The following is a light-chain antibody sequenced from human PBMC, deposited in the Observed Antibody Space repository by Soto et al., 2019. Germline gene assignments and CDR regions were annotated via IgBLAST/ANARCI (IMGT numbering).Light chain of an antibody. CDR2: APS. CDR1: QSIKNN. V-gene: IGKV3-15*01. Sequence: EIVMTQSPATLSVSPGERATLSCRASQSIKNNLGWYQQKPGQAPRLLIYAPSTRATGIAARFSGSGSGTEFTLTITSLQSEDSAVYYCHQYNNWPPFTFGQGTRLEI. CDR3: HQYNNWPPFT. J-gene: IGKJ5*01.